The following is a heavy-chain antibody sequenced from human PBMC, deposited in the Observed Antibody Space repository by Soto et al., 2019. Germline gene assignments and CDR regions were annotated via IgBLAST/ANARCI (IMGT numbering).Heavy chain of an antibody. CDR2: ISSSSSYT. CDR1: GFTFSDYY. V-gene: IGHV3-11*06. Sequence: TGGSLRLSCAASGFTFSDYYMSWIRQAPGKGLEWVSYISSSSSYTNYADPVKGRFTISRDNAKNSLYLQMNSLRAEDTAVYYCARAVAGIKDYWGQGTLVTVSS. D-gene: IGHD6-19*01. CDR3: ARAVAGIKDY. J-gene: IGHJ4*02.